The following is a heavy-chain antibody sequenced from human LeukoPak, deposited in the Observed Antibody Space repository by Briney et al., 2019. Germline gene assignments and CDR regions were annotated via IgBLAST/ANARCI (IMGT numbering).Heavy chain of an antibody. CDR2: ISYDGSNK. CDR3: ARGRELVVDAFDI. CDR1: GFTFSSYA. V-gene: IGHV3-30*04. Sequence: GGSLRLSCAASGFTFSSYAMHWVRQAPGKGLEWVAVISYDGSNKYYADSVKGRFTISRDNSKNTLYLQMNSLRAKDTAVYYCARGRELVVDAFDIWGQGTMVTVSS. J-gene: IGHJ3*02. D-gene: IGHD1-26*01.